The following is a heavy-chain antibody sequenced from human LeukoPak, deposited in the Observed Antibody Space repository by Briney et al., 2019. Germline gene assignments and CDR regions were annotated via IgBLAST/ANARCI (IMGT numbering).Heavy chain of an antibody. J-gene: IGHJ3*01. V-gene: IGHV5-51*01. D-gene: IGHD1-26*01. CDR2: IYPADSDT. CDR1: GYTFANYW. CDR3: AGRTRPGGRPLNAFYV. Sequence: GESLKISCKGSGYTFANYWIGWVRQMPGKGLEWMGIIYPADSDTKNSPSFQGQVTISADKSSDTAYLQLSSLKASDTAMYYCAGRTRPGGRPLNAFYVWGQGTMVTGSS.